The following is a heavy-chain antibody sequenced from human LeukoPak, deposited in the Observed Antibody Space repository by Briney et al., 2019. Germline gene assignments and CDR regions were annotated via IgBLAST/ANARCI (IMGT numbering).Heavy chain of an antibody. J-gene: IGHJ4*02. CDR3: AKGESYGLEVY. Sequence: GGSLRLSCAASGFTFSSYAMSWVRQAPGKGLEWVSAISGSGGSTYYADSVKGRFTISRDSSKNTLYLQMNSLRAEDTAVYYCAKGESYGLEVYWGQGTLVTVSS. V-gene: IGHV3-23*01. CDR2: ISGSGGST. D-gene: IGHD3-10*01. CDR1: GFTFSSYA.